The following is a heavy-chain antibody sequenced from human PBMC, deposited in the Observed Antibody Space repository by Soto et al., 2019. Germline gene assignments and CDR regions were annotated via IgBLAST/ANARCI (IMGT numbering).Heavy chain of an antibody. CDR3: ARAPIVVVIGTGSFDY. Sequence: PSETLSLTCTVSGGSISSGDYYWSWIRQPPGKGLEWIGYIYYSGSTYYNPSLKSRVTISVDTSKNQFSLKLSSVTAADTAVYYCARAPIVVVIGTGSFDYWGQGTLVTVSS. J-gene: IGHJ4*02. CDR2: IYYSGST. D-gene: IGHD3-22*01. V-gene: IGHV4-30-4*01. CDR1: GGSISSGDYY.